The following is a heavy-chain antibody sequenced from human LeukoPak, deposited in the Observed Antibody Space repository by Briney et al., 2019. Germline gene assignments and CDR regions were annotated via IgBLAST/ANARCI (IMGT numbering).Heavy chain of an antibody. Sequence: GESLLFYCKGSGYSFTSYWISWVLQMPGKGLEWMGRIDPSDSYTNYSPSFQGHVTISADKSISTAYLQWSSLKASDTAMYYCARLFRYSLWDWFDPWGHGVIVTVSS. J-gene: IGHJ5*02. CDR3: ARLFRYSLWDWFDP. V-gene: IGHV5-10-1*01. CDR2: IDPSDSYT. CDR1: GYSFTSYW. D-gene: IGHD5-18*01.